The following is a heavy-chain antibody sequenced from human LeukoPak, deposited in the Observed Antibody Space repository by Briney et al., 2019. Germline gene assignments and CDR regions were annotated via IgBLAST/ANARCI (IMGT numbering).Heavy chain of an antibody. CDR2: IYTSGST. D-gene: IGHD2-15*01. J-gene: IGHJ6*02. V-gene: IGHV4-61*02. CDR1: GGSISSGSYY. CDR3: ARSKLLSGDYYYYGMDV. Sequence: SETLSLTCTVSGGSISSGSYYWSWIRQPAGKGLEWIGRIYTSGSTNYNPSLKCRVTISVDTSKNQFSLKLSSVTAADTAVYYCARSKLLSGDYYYYGMDVWGQGTTVTVSS.